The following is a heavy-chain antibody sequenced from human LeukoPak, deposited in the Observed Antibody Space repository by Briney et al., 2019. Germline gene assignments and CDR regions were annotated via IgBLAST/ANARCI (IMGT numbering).Heavy chain of an antibody. CDR3: ARGSAVTNTGYY. CDR1: GFTFSSNS. D-gene: IGHD2-8*02. V-gene: IGHV3-21*01. J-gene: IGHJ4*02. Sequence: GGSLRLSCAASGFTFSSNSMNWVRQAPGKGLEWVSSISSSSDYIYYADSVKGRFTISRDNAKNSLYLQMNSLRAEDTAVYYCARGSAVTNTGYYWGQGTLVTVSS. CDR2: ISSSSDYI.